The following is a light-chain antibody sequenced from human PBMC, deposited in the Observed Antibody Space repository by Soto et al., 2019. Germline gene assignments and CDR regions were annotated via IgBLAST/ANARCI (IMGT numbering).Light chain of an antibody. CDR2: KAS. CDR1: QSISSW. J-gene: IGKJ1*01. CDR3: KNYNIYPWT. Sequence: DIQMTQSPSTLSASVGDRVTITCRASQSISSWLAWYQQKPGKAPKLLIYKASSLESGVPSRFSGSGSGTEFTLTISTLLFDVFASYYSKNYNIYPWTSGQGTRV. V-gene: IGKV1-5*03.